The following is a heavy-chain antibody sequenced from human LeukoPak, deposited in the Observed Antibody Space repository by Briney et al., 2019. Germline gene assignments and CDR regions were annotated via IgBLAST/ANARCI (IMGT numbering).Heavy chain of an antibody. CDR3: ARDPVVVVPAAPQNYYYYGMDV. Sequence: PSETLSLTCTVSGGSISSYYWSWIRQPPGKGLEWIGYIYYSGSTNYNPSLKSRVPISVDTSKNQFSLKLSSVTAADTAVYYCARDPVVVVPAAPQNYYYYGMDVWGQGTTVTVSS. V-gene: IGHV4-59*12. D-gene: IGHD2-2*01. CDR2: IYYSGST. J-gene: IGHJ6*02. CDR1: GGSISSYY.